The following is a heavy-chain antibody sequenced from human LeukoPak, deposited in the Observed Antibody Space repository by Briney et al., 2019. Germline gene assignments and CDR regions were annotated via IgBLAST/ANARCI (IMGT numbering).Heavy chain of an antibody. V-gene: IGHV3-30*18. D-gene: IGHD6-13*01. CDR3: ANLRGSSSSKGAFDI. J-gene: IGHJ3*02. CDR2: ISYDGSNK. Sequence: PGGSLRLSCAASGFTFSSYGMHWARQAPGKGLEWVAVISYDGSNKYYADSVKGRFTISRDNSKNTLYLQMNSLRAEDTAVYYCANLRGSSSSKGAFDIWGQGTMVTVSS. CDR1: GFTFSSYG.